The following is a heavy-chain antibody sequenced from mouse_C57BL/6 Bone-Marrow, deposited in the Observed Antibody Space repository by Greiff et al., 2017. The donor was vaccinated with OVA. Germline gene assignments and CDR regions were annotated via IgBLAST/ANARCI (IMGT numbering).Heavy chain of an antibody. J-gene: IGHJ1*03. D-gene: IGHD1-1*01. V-gene: IGHV2-2*02. CDR2: IWSGGST. CDR3: ARNWHYYGSSYDGYFDV. Sequence: QVQLQQSGPGLVQPSQSLSITCTVSGFSLTSYGVHWVRQSPGKGLEWLGVIWSGGSTDYNAAFISRLSISKDNSKSQVFFKRNSLQAKDTAIYYCARNWHYYGSSYDGYFDVWGTGTTVTVSS. CDR1: GFSLTSYG.